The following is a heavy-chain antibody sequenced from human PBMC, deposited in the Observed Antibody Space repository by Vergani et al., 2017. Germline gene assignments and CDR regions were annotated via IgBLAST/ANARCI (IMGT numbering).Heavy chain of an antibody. Sequence: EVQLLESGGGLVQPGGSLRLSCAASGFTFSSYAMSWVRQAPGKGLEWVSVISGGGSTYYADSVKGRFTISRDNYKNTLYLQMIILRAEDTAVYYWAKAAPPRTIYYFDYWGQGTLVTVSS. CDR2: ISGGGST. CDR1: GFTFSSYA. D-gene: IGHD1-14*01. CDR3: AKAAPPRTIYYFDY. V-gene: IGHV3-23*01. J-gene: IGHJ4*02.